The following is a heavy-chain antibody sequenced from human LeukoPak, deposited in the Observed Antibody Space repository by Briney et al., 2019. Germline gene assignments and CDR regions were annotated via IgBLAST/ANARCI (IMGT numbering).Heavy chain of an antibody. D-gene: IGHD5-12*01. V-gene: IGHV3-7*03. CDR1: GFTFSSYW. CDR2: IKQDGSEK. CDR3: AKGSGYDRPYYYYYYMDV. J-gene: IGHJ6*03. Sequence: GGSLRLSCAASGFTFSSYWMSWVRQAPGKGLEWVANIKQDGSEKYYVDSVKGRFTISRDNAKNSLYLQMNSLRTEDTALYYCAKGSGYDRPYYYYYYMDVWGKGTTVTVSS.